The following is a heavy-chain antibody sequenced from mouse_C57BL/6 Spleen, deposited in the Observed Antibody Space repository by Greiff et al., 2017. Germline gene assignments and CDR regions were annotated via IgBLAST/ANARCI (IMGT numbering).Heavy chain of an antibody. J-gene: IGHJ1*03. V-gene: IGHV1-61*01. CDR2: IYPSDSET. CDR3: ERRYYGSSAWYFDV. CDR1: GYTFTSYW. Sequence: QVQLQQPGAELVRPGSSVKLSCKASGYTFTSYWMDWVKQRPGQGLEWIGNIYPSDSETHYNQKFKDKATLTVDKSSSTAYMQLSSLTSEDSAVYYCERRYYGSSAWYFDVWGTGTTVTVSS. D-gene: IGHD1-1*01.